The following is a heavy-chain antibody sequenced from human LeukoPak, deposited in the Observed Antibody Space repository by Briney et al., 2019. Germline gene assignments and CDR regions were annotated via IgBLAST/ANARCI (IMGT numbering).Heavy chain of an antibody. CDR2: IYHSGST. Sequence: PSQTLSLTCTVSGGSISSGGYYWSWIRQPPGKGLEWIGYIYHSGSTNYNPSLKSRVTISVDTSKNQFSLKLSSVTAADTAVYYCASTLNGYSSSWYPYYYYGMDVWGQGTTVTVSS. J-gene: IGHJ6*02. CDR3: ASTLNGYSSSWYPYYYYGMDV. D-gene: IGHD6-13*01. V-gene: IGHV4-30-2*01. CDR1: GGSISSGGYY.